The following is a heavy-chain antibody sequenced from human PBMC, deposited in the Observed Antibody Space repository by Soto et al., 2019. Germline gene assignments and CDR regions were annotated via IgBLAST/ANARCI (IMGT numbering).Heavy chain of an antibody. D-gene: IGHD6-13*01. V-gene: IGHV3-30*18. CDR2: ISYDGSNK. CDR3: AKDFLADSSSLFDY. Sequence: GGSLRLSCAASGFTFSSYGMHWVRQAPGKGLEWVAVISYDGSNKYYADSVKGRFTISRDNSKNTLYLQMNSLRAEDTAVYYCAKDFLADSSSLFDYWGQGTLVTVSS. J-gene: IGHJ4*02. CDR1: GFTFSSYG.